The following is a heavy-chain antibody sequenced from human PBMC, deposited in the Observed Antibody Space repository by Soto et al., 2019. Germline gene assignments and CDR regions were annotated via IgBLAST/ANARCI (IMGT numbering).Heavy chain of an antibody. D-gene: IGHD1-1*01. J-gene: IGHJ6*02. V-gene: IGHV1-69*12. CDR2: IIPIFRTP. CDR1: GDTFSSFA. Sequence: QVQLVQSGAEVKKPGSSVKVSCKASGDTFSSFAISWVRQAPGQGLEWMGGIIPIFRTPNYAQKFQGRVTMTADEPTSTASRGLSSLTSEDTAVYYRARDKDRQQLGGNYYSAMDGWGQGTTVIVSS. CDR3: ARDKDRQQLGGNYYSAMDG.